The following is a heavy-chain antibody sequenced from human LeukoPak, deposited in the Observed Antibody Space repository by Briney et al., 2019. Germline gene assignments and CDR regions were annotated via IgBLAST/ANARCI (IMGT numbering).Heavy chain of an antibody. CDR1: GFTVSSNS. J-gene: IGHJ4*02. CDR3: ARRAGAYSHPYGY. V-gene: IGHV3-53*01. CDR2: IYSGTI. Sequence: GGSLRLSCTVSGFTVSSNSVSWVRQAPGKGLEWVSFIYSGTIHYSDSVKGRFTISRDNSKNTLYLQMNSLRAEDTAVYYCARRAGAYSHPYGYWGQGTLVTVSS. D-gene: IGHD4/OR15-4a*01.